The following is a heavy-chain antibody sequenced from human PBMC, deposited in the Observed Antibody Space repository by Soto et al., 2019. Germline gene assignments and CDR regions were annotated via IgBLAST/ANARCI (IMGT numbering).Heavy chain of an antibody. Sequence: SETLSLTCTVSGGSISSGDYYWSWIRQPPGKGLEWIGYIYYSGSTYYNPSLKSQVTISVDTSKNQFSLKLRSVTAADTAVYYCARANYYDSSGYYAPFPAFDIWGQGTMVTVSS. J-gene: IGHJ3*02. D-gene: IGHD3-22*01. CDR3: ARANYYDSSGYYAPFPAFDI. CDR2: IYYSGST. V-gene: IGHV4-30-4*01. CDR1: GGSISSGDYY.